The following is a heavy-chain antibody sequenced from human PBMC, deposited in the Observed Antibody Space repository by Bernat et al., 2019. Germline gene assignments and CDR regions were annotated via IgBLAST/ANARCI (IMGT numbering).Heavy chain of an antibody. CDR3: ARGPGQNWYFDL. V-gene: IGHV3-48*03. CDR2: ISSSDNTV. J-gene: IGHJ2*01. Sequence: EVQLVESGGGLVQPGGSLRLSCTASGFTLSIYEMNWVRQAPGKGLVWVSYISSSDNTVYYADSVKGRFTISRDNAKNSLYLQMNSLRVEDTAVYSCARGPGQNWYFDLWGRGTLVTVSS. D-gene: IGHD7-27*01. CDR1: GFTLSIYE.